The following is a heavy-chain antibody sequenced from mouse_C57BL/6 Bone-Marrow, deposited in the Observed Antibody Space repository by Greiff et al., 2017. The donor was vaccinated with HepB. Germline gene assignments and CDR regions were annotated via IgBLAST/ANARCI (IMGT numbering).Heavy chain of an antibody. CDR3: AREGDYYYAMDY. Sequence: EVKLQESGGGLVKPGGSLKLSCAASGFTFSSYTMSWVRQTPEKRLEWVATISGGGGNTYYPDSVKGRFTISRDNAKNTLYLQMSSLRSEDTALYYCAREGDYYYAMDYWGQGTSVTVSS. J-gene: IGHJ4*01. D-gene: IGHD3-3*01. V-gene: IGHV5-9*01. CDR1: GFTFSSYT. CDR2: ISGGGGNT.